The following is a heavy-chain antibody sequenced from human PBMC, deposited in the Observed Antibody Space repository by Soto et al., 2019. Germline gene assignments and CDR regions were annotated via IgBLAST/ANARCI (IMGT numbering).Heavy chain of an antibody. Sequence: QVQLVQSGAEVKKPGSSVQVSCKASGGTFTSYAISWVRQAPGQGLEWMGGIIPIFGTANYAQKFQGRVTITGDESTSRAYRELGSLRSEDTAVYYCARDGRYMSTIYYFDYWGQGTLVTVSS. CDR2: IIPIFGTA. CDR3: ARDGRYMSTIYYFDY. V-gene: IGHV1-69*01. CDR1: GGTFTSYA. J-gene: IGHJ4*02. D-gene: IGHD2-2*02.